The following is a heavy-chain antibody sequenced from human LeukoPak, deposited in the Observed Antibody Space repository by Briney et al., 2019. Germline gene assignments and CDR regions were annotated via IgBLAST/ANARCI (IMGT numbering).Heavy chain of an antibody. J-gene: IGHJ4*02. Sequence: PGGSLRLSCAASGFTFSSYSMNWVRQAPGRGLEWVSSISSSSSYIYYADSVKGRFTISRDNAKNSLYLQMNSLRAEDTAVYYCARAVSWFGELLAPRYFDYWGQGTLVTVSS. D-gene: IGHD3-10*01. V-gene: IGHV3-21*01. CDR2: ISSSSSYI. CDR3: ARAVSWFGELLAPRYFDY. CDR1: GFTFSSYS.